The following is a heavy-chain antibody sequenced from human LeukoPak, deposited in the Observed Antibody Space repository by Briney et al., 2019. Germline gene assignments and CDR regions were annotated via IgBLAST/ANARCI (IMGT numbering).Heavy chain of an antibody. J-gene: IGHJ4*02. Sequence: GASVKVSCKASGYTFTSYYMHWVRQAPGQGLEWMGIINPSGGCTSYAQKFQGRVTMTRDTSTSTVYMELSSLRSEDTAVYYCARDKDYYDSSGYYYIDYWGQGTLVTVSS. CDR2: INPSGGCT. CDR1: GYTFTSYY. D-gene: IGHD3-22*01. V-gene: IGHV1-46*01. CDR3: ARDKDYYDSSGYYYIDY.